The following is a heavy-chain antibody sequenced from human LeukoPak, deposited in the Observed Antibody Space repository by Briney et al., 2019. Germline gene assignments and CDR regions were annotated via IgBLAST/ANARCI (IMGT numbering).Heavy chain of an antibody. D-gene: IGHD3-9*01. Sequence: GASVKVSCKASGGTFNSYTISWVRQAPGQGLEWMGRIIPILGIANYAQKFQGRVTITADKSTSTAYMELSSLRSEDTAVYYCARASPLLRYFDWWRTRRPGGGENDYWGQGTLVTVSS. CDR3: ARASPLLRYFDWWRTRRPGGGENDY. V-gene: IGHV1-69*02. J-gene: IGHJ4*02. CDR2: IIPILGIA. CDR1: GGTFNSYT.